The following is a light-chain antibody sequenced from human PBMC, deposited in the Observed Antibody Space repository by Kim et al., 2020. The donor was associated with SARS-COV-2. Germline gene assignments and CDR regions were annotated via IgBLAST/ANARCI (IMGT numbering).Light chain of an antibody. CDR1: KLGDKY. J-gene: IGLJ3*02. V-gene: IGLV3-1*01. Sequence: SYELTQPPSVSVSPGQTASISCSGDKLGDKYVCWYQQKPGQSPVLLIYEDNKRPSGIPVRFSGSYSGNTATLTISGTQAMDEADYYCQAWDSNTWVFGGGTKLTVL. CDR3: QAWDSNTWV. CDR2: EDN.